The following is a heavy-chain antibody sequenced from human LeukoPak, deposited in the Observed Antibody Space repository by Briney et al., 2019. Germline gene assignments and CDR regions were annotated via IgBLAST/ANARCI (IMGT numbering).Heavy chain of an antibody. V-gene: IGHV1-8*01. Sequence: ASVTVSCKASGYTFTSYDINWVRQATGQGLEWMGWMNPNSGNTGYAQKFQGRVTMTRNTSISTAYMELSSLRSEDTAVYYCVKDKLSGDGLGGGFDICGQGTMVTVSS. CDR3: VKDKLSGDGLGGGFDI. D-gene: IGHD2-21*02. CDR2: MNPNSGNT. J-gene: IGHJ3*02. CDR1: GYTFTSYD.